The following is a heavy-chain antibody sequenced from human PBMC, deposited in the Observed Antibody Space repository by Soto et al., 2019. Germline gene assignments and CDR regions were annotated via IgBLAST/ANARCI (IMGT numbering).Heavy chain of an antibody. Sequence: PSETLSLTCAVYGGSFSGYYWSWIRQPPGKGLEWIGEINHSGSTNYNPSLKSRVTISVDTSKNQFSLKLSSVTAADTAVYYCERLVGATGDDYWGQGTLVTVSS. CDR3: ERLVGATGDDY. V-gene: IGHV4-34*01. J-gene: IGHJ4*02. D-gene: IGHD1-26*01. CDR2: INHSGST. CDR1: GGSFSGYY.